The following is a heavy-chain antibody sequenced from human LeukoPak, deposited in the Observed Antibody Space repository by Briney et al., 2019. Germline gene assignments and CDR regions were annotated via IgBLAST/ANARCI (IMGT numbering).Heavy chain of an antibody. CDR3: ARGHGIAAAGPFDY. CDR1: GGTFSSYA. V-gene: IGHV1-69*06. CDR2: IIPIFGTA. Sequence: SVKVSCKASGGTFSSYAISWVRQAPGQGLEWMGGIIPIFGTANYAQKFRGRVTITADKSTRTAYMELRSLRSDDTAVYYCARGHGIAAAGPFDYWGQGTLVTVSS. D-gene: IGHD6-13*01. J-gene: IGHJ4*02.